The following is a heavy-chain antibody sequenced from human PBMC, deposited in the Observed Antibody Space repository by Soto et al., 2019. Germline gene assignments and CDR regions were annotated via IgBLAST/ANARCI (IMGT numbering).Heavy chain of an antibody. V-gene: IGHV1-8*01. CDR2: MNPNSGNT. CDR1: GYAFTSYN. Sequence: ASVKVSCKASGYAFTSYNVNWARQATGQGLEWMGWMNPNSGNTGYAQKLQGRVTMTTDTSTSTAYMELRSLRSDDTAVYYCARDQYSSGWYHSIDYWGQGTLVTVSS. D-gene: IGHD6-19*01. J-gene: IGHJ4*02. CDR3: ARDQYSSGWYHSIDY.